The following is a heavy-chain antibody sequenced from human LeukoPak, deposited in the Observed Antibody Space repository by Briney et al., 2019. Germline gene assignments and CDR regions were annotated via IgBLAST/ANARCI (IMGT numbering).Heavy chain of an antibody. CDR1: GFTFSSYS. J-gene: IGHJ4*02. D-gene: IGHD2-15*01. V-gene: IGHV3-21*01. Sequence: GGSLRLSCAASGFTFSSYSMDWVRQAPGKGLEWVACVSRTSSHIYYADSVRGRFTISRDAATNSLFLQMNSLRAEDTAVYYCARDLAGGGPYYFDYWGEGTLVTVSS. CDR3: ARDLAGGGPYYFDY. CDR2: VSRTSSHI.